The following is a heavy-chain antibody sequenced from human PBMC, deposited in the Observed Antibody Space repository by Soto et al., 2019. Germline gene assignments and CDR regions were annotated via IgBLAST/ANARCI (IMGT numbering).Heavy chain of an antibody. CDR2: INAGNGNT. D-gene: IGHD2-21*02. Sequence: QVQLVQSGAEEKKPGASVKVSCKASGYTFTSYAMHWVRQAPGQRLEWMGWINAGNGNTKYSQKFQGRGTITRDTAAITAYMELSSLRSEDTAVYDCARSIVVVTALDYWGQGTLVTVSS. V-gene: IGHV1-3*05. J-gene: IGHJ4*02. CDR1: GYTFTSYA. CDR3: ARSIVVVTALDY.